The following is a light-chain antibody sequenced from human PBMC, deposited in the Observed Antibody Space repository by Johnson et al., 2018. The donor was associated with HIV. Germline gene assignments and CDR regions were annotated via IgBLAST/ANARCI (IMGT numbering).Light chain of an antibody. CDR1: SSNIGNNY. J-gene: IGLJ1*01. CDR2: ENN. V-gene: IGLV1-51*02. Sequence: QSVLTQPPSVSAAPGQKVTISCSGSSSNIGNNYVSWYQQLPGTAPKLLIYENNKRPSGIPDRFSGSKSGTSATLGITGLQTGDEADYYCGTWYSSLSASYVLGTGTKVTV. CDR3: GTWYSSLSASYV.